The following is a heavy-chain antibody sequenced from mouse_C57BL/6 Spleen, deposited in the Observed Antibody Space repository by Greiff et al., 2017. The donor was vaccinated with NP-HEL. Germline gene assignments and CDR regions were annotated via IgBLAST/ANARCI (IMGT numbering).Heavy chain of an antibody. CDR3: ARDTTVVSRYYAMDY. J-gene: IGHJ4*01. CDR2: ISSGSSTI. Sequence: EVQVVESGGGLVKPGGSLKLSCAASGFTFSDYGMHWVRQAPEKGLEWVAYISSGSSTIHYADTVKGRFTISRDNAKNTLFLQMTSLRSEDTAMYYCARDTTVVSRYYAMDYWGQGTSVTVSS. D-gene: IGHD1-1*01. V-gene: IGHV5-17*01. CDR1: GFTFSDYG.